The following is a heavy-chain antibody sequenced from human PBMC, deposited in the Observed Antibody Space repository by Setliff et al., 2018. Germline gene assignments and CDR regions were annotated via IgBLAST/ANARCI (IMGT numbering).Heavy chain of an antibody. D-gene: IGHD3-3*01. V-gene: IGHV1-18*01. CDR3: ARAPRLEWVLPTFDY. Sequence: ASVKVSCKAVGYTFLSYGLSWVRQAPGQGLEWMGWISAYTGKTDYAQNFQGRVTMTTDTSTNTAYLELRSLRYDDTAVYFCARAPRLEWVLPTFDYWGQGTPVTVSS. CDR2: ISAYTGKT. CDR1: GYTFLSYG. J-gene: IGHJ4*02.